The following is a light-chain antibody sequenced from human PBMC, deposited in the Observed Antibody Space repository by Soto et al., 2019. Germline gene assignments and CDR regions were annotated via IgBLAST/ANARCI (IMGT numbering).Light chain of an antibody. CDR3: FSYTSRTTLYV. V-gene: IGLV2-14*01. CDR1: STDIGAYKY. J-gene: IGLJ1*01. CDR2: EVT. Sequence: ALTQPASVSGSPGQSITISCTGASTDIGAYKYVSWYQQHPGNAPRLIIYEVTNRPSGISHRFSGSKSGNTASLTISGLQAEDEADYYCFSYTSRTTLYVFGTGTKVTVL.